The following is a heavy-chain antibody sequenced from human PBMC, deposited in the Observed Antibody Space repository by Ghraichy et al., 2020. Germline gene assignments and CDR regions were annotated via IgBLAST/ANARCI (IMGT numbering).Heavy chain of an antibody. V-gene: IGHV4-34*01. J-gene: IGHJ5*02. CDR1: GGSFSGYY. Sequence: SETLSLTCAVYGGSFSGYYWSWIRQPPGKGLEWIGEINHSGSTNYNPSLKSRVTISVDTSKNQFSLKLSSVTAADTAVYYCAREPINYYGSGSYYSNWFDPWGQGTLVTVSS. D-gene: IGHD3-10*01. CDR3: AREPINYYGSGSYYSNWFDP. CDR2: INHSGST.